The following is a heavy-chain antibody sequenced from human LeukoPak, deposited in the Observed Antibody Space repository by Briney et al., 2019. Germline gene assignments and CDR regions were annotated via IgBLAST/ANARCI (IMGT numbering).Heavy chain of an antibody. D-gene: IGHD6-6*01. V-gene: IGHV3-21*01. CDR3: ARAPTPARPTSYYFDY. J-gene: IGHJ4*02. CDR1: GFTFSSYS. Sequence: GGSLRLSCAASGFTFSSYSMNWVRQAPGKGLEWVSSIISIIYIYYADSVKGRFTISRDNAKNSLYLQMNSLRAEDTAVYYCARAPTPARPTSYYFDYWGQGTLVTVSS. CDR2: IISIIYI.